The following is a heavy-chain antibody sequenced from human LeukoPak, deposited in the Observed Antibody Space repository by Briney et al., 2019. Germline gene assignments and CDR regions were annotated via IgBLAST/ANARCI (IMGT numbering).Heavy chain of an antibody. J-gene: IGHJ3*02. CDR3: SRGLLQFWNGYTADVFDI. CDR2: INTNSGNT. D-gene: IGHD3-3*01. Sequence: ASVTVRFKASGYTLTSYDINWVRQATGQGLEWMGRINTNSGNTDYAQKFQGRVTMTRNTSISTVYMELSSLRSEDTAVYYCSRGLLQFWNGYTADVFDIWRQGTMVTVSS. V-gene: IGHV1-8*01. CDR1: GYTLTSYD.